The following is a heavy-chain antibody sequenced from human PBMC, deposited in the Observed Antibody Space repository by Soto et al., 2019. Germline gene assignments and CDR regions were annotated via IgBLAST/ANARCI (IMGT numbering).Heavy chain of an antibody. CDR3: ARDLLPFGSGSFYGMDV. Sequence: GASVKVSCKASGGTFSSYAISWVRQAPGQGLEWMGGIIPIFGTANYAQKFQGRVTITADKSTSTAYMELSSLRSEDTAVYYCARDLLPFGSGSFYGMDVWGQGTTVTVSS. CDR2: IIPIFGTA. J-gene: IGHJ6*02. D-gene: IGHD3-3*01. CDR1: GGTFSSYA. V-gene: IGHV1-69*06.